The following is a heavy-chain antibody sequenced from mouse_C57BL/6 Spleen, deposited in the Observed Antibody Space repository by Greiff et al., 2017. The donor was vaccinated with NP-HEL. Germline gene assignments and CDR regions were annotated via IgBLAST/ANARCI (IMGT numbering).Heavy chain of an antibody. CDR3: ARTYGNYVFDY. J-gene: IGHJ2*01. CDR1: GYAFTNYL. D-gene: IGHD2-1*01. Sequence: VKLQESGAELVRPGTSVKVSCKASGYAFTNYLIEWVKQRPGQGLEWIGVINPGSGGTNYNEKFKGKATLTADKSSSTAYMQLSSLTSEDSAVYFCARTYGNYVFDYWGQGTTLTVSS. CDR2: INPGSGGT. V-gene: IGHV1-54*01.